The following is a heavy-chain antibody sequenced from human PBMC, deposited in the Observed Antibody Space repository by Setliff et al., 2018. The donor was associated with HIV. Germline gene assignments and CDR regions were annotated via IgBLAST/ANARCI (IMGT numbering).Heavy chain of an antibody. CDR1: GGSFTGYY. J-gene: IGHJ4*02. Sequence: ASETLSLTCAVYGGSFTGYYWSWIRQSPGKGLEWIGEVDHAANTNYSPSLKSRVTISVDTLKNQFSLKLTSVTAADTAVYYCAREGGGYSGSYFNYPFDSWGQGTLVTVSS. D-gene: IGHD1-26*01. CDR3: AREGGGYSGSYFNYPFDS. V-gene: IGHV4-34*01. CDR2: VDHAANT.